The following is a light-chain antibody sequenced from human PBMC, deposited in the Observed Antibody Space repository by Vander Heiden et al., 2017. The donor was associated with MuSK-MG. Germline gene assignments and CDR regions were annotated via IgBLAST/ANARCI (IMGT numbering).Light chain of an antibody. CDR1: ESIRRY. V-gene: IGKV1-39*01. Sequence: ILMTPSPSSLSASLGDRVTITCRASESIRRYLNWYQYKPGKAPQLLIYATSSLQNGVPSRFSGSGSGTDFTLTITALRPEDFATYYCQQSFSSYTFGPGTKVQIK. J-gene: IGKJ2*01. CDR2: ATS. CDR3: QQSFSSYT.